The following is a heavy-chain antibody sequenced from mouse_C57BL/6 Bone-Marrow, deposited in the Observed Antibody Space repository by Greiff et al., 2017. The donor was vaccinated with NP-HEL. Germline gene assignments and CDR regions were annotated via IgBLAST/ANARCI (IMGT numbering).Heavy chain of an antibody. CDR1: GYSITSDY. CDR3: SRSSSYVSFDY. CDR2: ISYSGST. J-gene: IGHJ2*01. D-gene: IGHD1-1*01. V-gene: IGHV3-8*01. Sequence: EVQLQQSGPGLAKPSQTLSLTCSVPGYSITSDYWNWIRQFPGNNLEYMGYISYSGSTYYNPSLKSRISIIRDTSKNQYYLQLTSGTTEDTATYCGSRSSSYVSFDYWGQGTTLTVSS.